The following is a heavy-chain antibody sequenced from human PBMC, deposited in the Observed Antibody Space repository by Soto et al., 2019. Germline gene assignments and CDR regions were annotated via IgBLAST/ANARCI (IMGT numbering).Heavy chain of an antibody. CDR1: GFTFRSYG. Sequence: GGSLRLSCAASGFTFRSYGMHWVRQAPGKGLEWVAVIWYDGSNKYYADSVKGRFTISRDNSKNTLYLQMNSLRAEDTAVYYCARGFLGFWSGYYEGPDYWGQGTLVTVSS. CDR3: ARGFLGFWSGYYEGPDY. CDR2: IWYDGSNK. V-gene: IGHV3-33*01. J-gene: IGHJ4*02. D-gene: IGHD3-3*01.